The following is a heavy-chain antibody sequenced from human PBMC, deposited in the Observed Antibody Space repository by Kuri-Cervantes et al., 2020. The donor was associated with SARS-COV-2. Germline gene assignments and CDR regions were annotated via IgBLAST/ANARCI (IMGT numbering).Heavy chain of an antibody. D-gene: IGHD3-22*01. CDR1: GFSLSTSGVG. CDR3: AHRGYYDSSGSLDY. CDR2: IYWDDDK. V-gene: IGHV2-5*02. Sequence: SGPTLVKPTQTLMLTCTFSGFSLSTSGVGVGWIRQPPGKALEWLALIYWDDDKRYSPSLKSRLTITKDTSKNQVVLTMTNMDPVDTATYYCAHRGYYDSSGSLDYWGQGTLVTVSS. J-gene: IGHJ4*02.